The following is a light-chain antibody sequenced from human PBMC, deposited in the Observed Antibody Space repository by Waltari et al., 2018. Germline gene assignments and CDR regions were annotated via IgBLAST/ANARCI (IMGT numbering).Light chain of an antibody. Sequence: DIVTTQSPDSLAVSLGERATINCRSSQNVLFSSNNKNYLAWYQQKPGQPPKLLIYWASTRESGVPDRFSGSGPGTDFTLTISSLQAEDVAIYYCQQYYTTPYTFGQGTKLEIK. J-gene: IGKJ2*01. CDR3: QQYYTTPYT. V-gene: IGKV4-1*01. CDR2: WAS. CDR1: QNVLFSSNNKNY.